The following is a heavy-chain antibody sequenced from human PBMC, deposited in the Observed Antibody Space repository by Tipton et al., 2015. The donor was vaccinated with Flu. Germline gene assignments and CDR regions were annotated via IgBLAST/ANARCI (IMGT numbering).Heavy chain of an antibody. CDR2: IYPGDSDT. V-gene: IGHV5-51*01. Sequence: QLVQSGAEVKKPGESLKISCKGSGYSFTSYWIGWVRQMPGKGLEWMGIIYPGDSDTRYSPSFQGQVTISADKSISTAYLQWSSLKASDTAMYYCARHPARGYSAEDAFDIWGQGTMVTVSS. CDR1: GYSFTSYW. D-gene: IGHD5-18*01. CDR3: ARHPARGYSAEDAFDI. J-gene: IGHJ3*02.